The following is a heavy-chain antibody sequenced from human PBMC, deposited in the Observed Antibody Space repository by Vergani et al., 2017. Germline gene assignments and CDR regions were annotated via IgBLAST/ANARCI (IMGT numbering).Heavy chain of an antibody. J-gene: IGHJ4*02. V-gene: IGHV3-21*01. CDR2: ISSSSSYI. D-gene: IGHD3-22*01. CDR3: ARDLFYDDSSGYYSGFVDY. Sequence: EVQLVESGGGLVKPGGSLRLSCAASGFTFSSYSMNWVRQAPGKGLEWVSSISSSSSYIYYADSVKGRFTISRDNAKNSLYLQMNSLRAEDTAVYYCARDLFYDDSSGYYSGFVDYWGQGTLVTVSS. CDR1: GFTFSSYS.